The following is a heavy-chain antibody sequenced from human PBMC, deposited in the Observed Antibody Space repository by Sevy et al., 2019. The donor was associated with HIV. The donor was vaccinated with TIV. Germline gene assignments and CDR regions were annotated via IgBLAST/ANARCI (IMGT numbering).Heavy chain of an antibody. J-gene: IGHJ3*02. CDR2: ISSSSADI. Sequence: GGSLRLSCAASGFTFSNYNMNWVRQAPGEGLKWVSSISSSSADIYNTDSVKGRFTVSRANSRKSLFLQMNGLGAEDTALYYCARDLLVGSTYVFDIWGRGTMVTGSS. D-gene: IGHD1-26*01. CDR1: GFTFSNYN. CDR3: ARDLLVGSTYVFDI. V-gene: IGHV3-21*01.